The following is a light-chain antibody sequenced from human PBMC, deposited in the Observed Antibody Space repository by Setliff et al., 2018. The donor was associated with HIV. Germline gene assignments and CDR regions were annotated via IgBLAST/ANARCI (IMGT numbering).Light chain of an antibody. CDR2: DVT. J-gene: IGLJ1*01. V-gene: IGLV2-18*02. CDR3: SSYTSANTWV. CDR1: SSDVGGYNS. Sequence: QFALTQPPSVSGSPGQSVTISCTGTSSDVGGYNSVSWYQQSPGTAPKLMISDVTTRPSGVPDRFSGSKSGNTASLTISRLRAEDEADYYYSSYTSANTWVFGTGTKVTVL.